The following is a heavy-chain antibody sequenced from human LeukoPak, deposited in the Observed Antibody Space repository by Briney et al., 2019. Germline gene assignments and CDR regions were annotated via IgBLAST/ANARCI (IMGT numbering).Heavy chain of an antibody. V-gene: IGHV4-61*01. CDR1: GGSISSGSYY. D-gene: IGHD6-19*01. CDR2: IYYSGST. Sequence: SETLSLTCTVSGGSISSGSYYWSWIRQPPGKGLEWIGYIYYSGSTNYNPSLKSRVTISVDTSKNQFSLKLSSVTAADTAVYYCARGSRWLVETFDYWGQGTLVTVSS. J-gene: IGHJ4*02. CDR3: ARGSRWLVETFDY.